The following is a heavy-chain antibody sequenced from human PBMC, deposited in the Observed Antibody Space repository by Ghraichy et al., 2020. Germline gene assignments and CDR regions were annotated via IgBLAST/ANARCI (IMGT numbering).Heavy chain of an antibody. CDR1: GFTFSDYY. CDR3: ARVTYYDYVWGSYRRHEKLNWFDP. J-gene: IGHJ5*02. V-gene: IGHV3-11*06. D-gene: IGHD3-16*02. Sequence: GGSLRLSCAASGFTFSDYYMSWIRQAPGKGLEWVSYISSSSSYTNYADSVKGRFTISRDNAKNSLYQQMNSLRAEDTAVYYCARVTYYDYVWGSYRRHEKLNWFDPWGQGTLVTVSS. CDR2: ISSSSSYT.